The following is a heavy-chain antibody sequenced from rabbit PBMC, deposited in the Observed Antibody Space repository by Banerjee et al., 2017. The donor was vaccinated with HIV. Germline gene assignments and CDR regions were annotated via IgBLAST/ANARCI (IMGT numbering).Heavy chain of an antibody. J-gene: IGHJ4*01. Sequence: QSLEESGGDLVKPGASLTLTCTASGFSFSSSYYMCWVRQAPGKGLEWIACIGTGSSGYTYYASWAKGRFTISKTSSTTVTLQMTSLTAADTATYFCARDPSYDEYGDSLYYFDLWGPGTLVTVS. CDR2: IGTGSSGYT. D-gene: IGHD2-1*01. CDR1: GFSFSSSYY. CDR3: ARDPSYDEYGDSLYYFDL. V-gene: IGHV1S40*01.